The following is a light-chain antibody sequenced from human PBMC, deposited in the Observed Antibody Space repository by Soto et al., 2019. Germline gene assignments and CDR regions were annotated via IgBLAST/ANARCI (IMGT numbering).Light chain of an antibody. Sequence: QSVLTQPPSVSGAPGQRVTISCTWSSSNIGAGYDVHWYQQLPGTAPKLLIYGNSNRPSGVPDRFSGSKSGTPASLAITGLQAEDEADYYCQSYDSSLSGSVFGTGTKVTVL. CDR1: SSNIGAGYD. V-gene: IGLV1-40*01. CDR2: GNS. CDR3: QSYDSSLSGSV. J-gene: IGLJ1*01.